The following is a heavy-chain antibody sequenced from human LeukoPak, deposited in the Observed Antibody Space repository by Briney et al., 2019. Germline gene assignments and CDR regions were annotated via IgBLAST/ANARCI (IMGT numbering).Heavy chain of an antibody. J-gene: IGHJ4*02. CDR2: IYYSGST. V-gene: IGHV4-59*08. CDR3: AGVRYFDWRVDS. Sequence: PSQTLSLTCTVSGGSISSYYWSWIRQPPGKGLEWIGYIYYSGSTYYSPSLKSRLTISVDTSQNQFSLKLSSVTAADTAVYYCAGVRYFDWRVDSWGQGTLVTVSS. D-gene: IGHD3-9*01. CDR1: GGSISSYY.